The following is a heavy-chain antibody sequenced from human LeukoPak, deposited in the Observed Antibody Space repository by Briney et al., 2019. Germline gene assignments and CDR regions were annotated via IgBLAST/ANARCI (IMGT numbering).Heavy chain of an antibody. CDR2: INHSGST. CDR1: GGSFSGYY. J-gene: IGHJ3*02. Sequence: KPSETLSLTCAVYGGSFSGYYWSWIRQPPGKGLEWIGEINHSGSTNYNPSLKSRVTISVDTSKNQFSLKLSSVTAADAAVYYCASFIAPAAQGAFDIWGQGTMVTVSS. D-gene: IGHD2-2*01. CDR3: ASFIAPAAQGAFDI. V-gene: IGHV4-34*01.